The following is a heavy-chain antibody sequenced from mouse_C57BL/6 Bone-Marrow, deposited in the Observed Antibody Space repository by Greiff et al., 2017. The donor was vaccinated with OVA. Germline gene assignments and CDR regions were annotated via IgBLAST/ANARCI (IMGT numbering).Heavy chain of an antibody. CDR2: IYPGSGNT. V-gene: IGHV1-76*01. CDR1: GYTFTDYY. Sequence: VQLQQSGAELVRPGASVKLSCKASGYTFTDYYINWVKQRPGQGLEWIARIYPGSGNTYYNEKFKGKATLTAEKSSSTAYMQLSSLTSEDSAVYFCARRRIDGYYGWYFDVWGTGTTVTVSS. D-gene: IGHD2-3*01. CDR3: ARRRIDGYYGWYFDV. J-gene: IGHJ1*03.